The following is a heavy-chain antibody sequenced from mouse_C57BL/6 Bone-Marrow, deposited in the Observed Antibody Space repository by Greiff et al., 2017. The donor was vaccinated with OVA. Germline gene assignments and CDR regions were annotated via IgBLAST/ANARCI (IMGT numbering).Heavy chain of an antibody. CDR2: IYPGSGST. D-gene: IGHD1-1*01. CDR1: GYTFTSYW. J-gene: IGHJ2*01. Sequence: QVQLKQPGAELVKPGASVKMSCKASGYTFTSYWITWVKQRPGQCLEWIGDIYPGSGSTNYNEKFKSKATLTVDTSSSTAYMQLSSLTSEDSAVYYCATNTTVVERGYWGQGTTLTVSS. V-gene: IGHV1-55*01. CDR3: ATNTTVVERGY.